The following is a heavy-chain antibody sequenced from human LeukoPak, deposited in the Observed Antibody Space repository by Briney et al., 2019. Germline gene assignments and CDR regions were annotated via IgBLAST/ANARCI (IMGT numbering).Heavy chain of an antibody. CDR1: GGSISSYY. CDR2: IYYSGST. Sequence: SETLSLTCTVSGGSISSYYWSWIRQPPGKGLEWIGYIYYSGSTNYNPSLKSRVTISVDTSKNQFSLKLSSVTAADTAVYYCARENRGTDAFDIWAKGQWSPSLQ. CDR3: ARENRGTDAFDI. V-gene: IGHV4-59*01. J-gene: IGHJ3*02. D-gene: IGHD1-14*01.